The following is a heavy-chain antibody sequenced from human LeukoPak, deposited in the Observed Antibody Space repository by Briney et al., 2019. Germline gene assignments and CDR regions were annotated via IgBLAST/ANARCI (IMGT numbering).Heavy chain of an antibody. D-gene: IGHD3-10*01. CDR2: ISHDGSNK. CDR1: GFTFSSYA. CDR3: ARDYSGLLWFGERNGMDV. Sequence: GRSLRLSCAASGFTFSSYAMHWVRQAPGKGLEWVAVISHDGSNKYYADSGKGRFTISRGNSKNTLYLQMNSLRAEDTAVYYCARDYSGLLWFGERNGMDVWGKGTTVTVSS. V-gene: IGHV3-30*04. J-gene: IGHJ6*04.